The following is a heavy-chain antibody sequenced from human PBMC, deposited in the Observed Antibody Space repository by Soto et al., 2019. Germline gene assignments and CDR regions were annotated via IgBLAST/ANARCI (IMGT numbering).Heavy chain of an antibody. V-gene: IGHV1-46*01. J-gene: IGHJ4*02. CDR1: GDTFTDYY. CDR3: ARRGHVVVVTAALDS. CDR2: VNPSGGHT. Sequence: QVQLVQSGAEVKKPGASVKVSCKASGDTFTDYYIHWVRQAPGQGLEWMGTVNPSGGHTTYAQHFLGRMTMTRDTSTSTLYMERASLTSEDTAIYFCARRGHVVVVTAALDSWGQGTLVTVSS. D-gene: IGHD2-21*02.